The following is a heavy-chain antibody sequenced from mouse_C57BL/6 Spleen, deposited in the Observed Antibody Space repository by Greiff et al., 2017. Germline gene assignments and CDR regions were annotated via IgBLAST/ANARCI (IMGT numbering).Heavy chain of an antibody. CDR3: ARGDYDWYYVDY. J-gene: IGHJ2*01. Sequence: EVKLMESGPGLVKPSQSLSLTCSVTGYSITSGYYWNWIRQFPGNKLEWMGYISYDGSNNYNPSLKNRISITRDTSKNQFFLKLNSVTTEDTATYYCARGDYDWYYVDYWGQGTTLTVSS. V-gene: IGHV3-6*01. CDR2: ISYDGSN. CDR1: GYSITSGYY. D-gene: IGHD2-4*01.